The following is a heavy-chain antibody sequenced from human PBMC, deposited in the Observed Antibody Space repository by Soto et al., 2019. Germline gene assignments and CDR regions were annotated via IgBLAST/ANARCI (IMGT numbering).Heavy chain of an antibody. V-gene: IGHV3-33*01. J-gene: IGHJ4*02. CDR2: IWYDGSNK. CDR3: ARDLGYCSSTSCHRAGYFDY. D-gene: IGHD2-2*01. CDR1: GFTFSSYG. Sequence: QVQLVESGGGVVQPGRSLRLSCAASGFTFSSYGMHWVRQAPGKGLEWVAVIWYDGSNKYYADSVKGRFTISRDNSKNTLYLQMNSLRAEDTAVYYCARDLGYCSSTSCHRAGYFDYWGQGTLVTVSS.